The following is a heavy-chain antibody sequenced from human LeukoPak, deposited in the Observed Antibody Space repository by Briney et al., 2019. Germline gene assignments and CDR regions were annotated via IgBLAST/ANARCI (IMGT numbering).Heavy chain of an antibody. D-gene: IGHD3-3*01. V-gene: IGHV3-11*01. J-gene: IGHJ5*02. CDR2: ISGSGTTI. CDR1: GFTFSDHY. Sequence: GGSLRLSCAASGFTFSDHYMSWIRQAPGKGLEWVSYISGSGTTIYADSVKGRFTISRDNAKNSLYLQMNSLRAEDTAVYYCARGQTEEADSWGQGTLVTVSS. CDR3: ARGQTEEADS.